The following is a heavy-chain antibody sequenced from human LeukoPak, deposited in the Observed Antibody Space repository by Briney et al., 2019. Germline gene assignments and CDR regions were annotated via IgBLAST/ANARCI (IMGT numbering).Heavy chain of an antibody. Sequence: SETLSLTCTVSGGSISSSSYYWGWIRQPPGKGLEWIGSIYYSGSTYYNPSLKSRVTISADTSKNQFSLKLSSVTAADTAVYYCARDPGRNDDFSFGDYWGQGTLVTVSS. D-gene: IGHD1-1*01. V-gene: IGHV4-39*07. CDR3: ARDPGRNDDFSFGDY. CDR2: IYYSGST. CDR1: GGSISSSSYY. J-gene: IGHJ4*02.